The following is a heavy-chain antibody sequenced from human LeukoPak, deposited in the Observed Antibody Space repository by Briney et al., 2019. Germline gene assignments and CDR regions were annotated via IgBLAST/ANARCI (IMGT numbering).Heavy chain of an antibody. CDR2: ITSSGTYI. CDR1: GFTFSNYN. J-gene: IGHJ6*03. CDR3: ARAGDYVWGSYRAYYYYMDV. Sequence: PGGSLRLSCAASGFTFSNYNMNWVRQAPGKAMDWVSSITSSGTYIFYADSVKGRFTISRDNAKNSLYLQMDSLGPEDTAVYYCARAGDYVWGSYRAYYYYMDVWGKGTTVTVSS. V-gene: IGHV3-21*01. D-gene: IGHD3-16*02.